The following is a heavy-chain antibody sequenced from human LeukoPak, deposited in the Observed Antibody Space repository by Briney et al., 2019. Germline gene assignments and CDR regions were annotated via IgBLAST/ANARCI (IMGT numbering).Heavy chain of an antibody. J-gene: IGHJ4*02. D-gene: IGHD3-10*01. CDR3: AGGSSGY. Sequence: GGSQRLSCAASGFTFSSYWMSWVRQAPGQGLEWVANIKQDGSEIYYADSVKGRFTLSRDNAKNSLHLQMNSLRAEDTGVYYCAGGSSGYWGQGTLVTVSS. V-gene: IGHV3-7*01. CDR1: GFTFSSYW. CDR2: IKQDGSEI.